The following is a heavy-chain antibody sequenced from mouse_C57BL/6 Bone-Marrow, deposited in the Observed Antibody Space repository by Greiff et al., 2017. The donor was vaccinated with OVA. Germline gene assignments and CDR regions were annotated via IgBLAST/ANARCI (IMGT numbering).Heavy chain of an antibody. Sequence: QVQLQQPGAELVRPGTSVKLSCKASGYTFTSYWMHWVKQRPGQGLEWIGVFDPSDSYTNYNQKFKGKATLTVDTSSSTAYMRLSSLTSEDSAVYSCARRRCYYAMDYWGQGTSVTVSS. CDR2: FDPSDSYT. J-gene: IGHJ4*01. CDR1: GYTFTSYW. V-gene: IGHV1-59*01. CDR3: ARRRCYYAMDY.